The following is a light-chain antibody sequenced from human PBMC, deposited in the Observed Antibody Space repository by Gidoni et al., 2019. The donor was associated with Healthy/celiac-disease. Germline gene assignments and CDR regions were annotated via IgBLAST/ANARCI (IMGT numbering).Light chain of an antibody. CDR3: QQYYSYPPIT. Sequence: AIRMTQSPSSFSASTGDRVTITCRASQGISSYLAWYQQKPGTAPKLLIYAASTLQSGVPSRFGGSGAGTDFTLTIICLQSEDFATYYCQQYYSYPPITFGQXTRLEIK. V-gene: IGKV1-8*01. J-gene: IGKJ5*01. CDR2: AAS. CDR1: QGISSY.